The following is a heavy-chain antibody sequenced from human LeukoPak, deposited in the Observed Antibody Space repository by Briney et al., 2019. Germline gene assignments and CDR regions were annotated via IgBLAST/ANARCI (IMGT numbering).Heavy chain of an antibody. CDR1: GFTFSSYW. Sequence: PGGSLRLSCAAFGFTFSSYWMTWVRQAPGKGLEWVANIKEDGSEKYYVDSVKGRFTISRDNAKNSVHLQMNSLRADDTAVYYCARGFHYHLIWGQGTMVTVSS. D-gene: IGHD2-2*01. CDR2: IKEDGSEK. CDR3: ARGFHYHLI. V-gene: IGHV3-7*04. J-gene: IGHJ3*02.